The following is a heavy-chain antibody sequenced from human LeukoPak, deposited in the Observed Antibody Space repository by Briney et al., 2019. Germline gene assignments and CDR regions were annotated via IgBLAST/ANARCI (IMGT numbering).Heavy chain of an antibody. V-gene: IGHV5-51*01. D-gene: IGHD6-13*01. J-gene: IGHJ4*02. CDR1: GYTFTNYW. CDR2: IYPGDSET. Sequence: GESLRISCKGSGYTFTNYWIGWVRQMPGKGPEWMGIIYPGDSETRYSPSFQGQVTISSDKSISTAYLQWSSLKASDTAMYYCARRIAGGGVDYWGQGTLVTVSS. CDR3: ARRIAGGGVDY.